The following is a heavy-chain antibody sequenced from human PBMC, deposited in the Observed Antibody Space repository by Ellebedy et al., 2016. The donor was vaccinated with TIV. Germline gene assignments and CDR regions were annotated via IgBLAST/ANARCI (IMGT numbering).Heavy chain of an antibody. D-gene: IGHD3-9*01. J-gene: IGHJ4*02. V-gene: IGHV1-2*02. Sequence: ASVKVSXXASGYTFTGYYMHWVRQAPGQGLEWMGWINPNSGGTNYAQKFQGRVTMTRDTSISTAYMELSRLRSDDTAVYYCARGIDILTGDDYWGQGTLVTVSS. CDR2: INPNSGGT. CDR3: ARGIDILTGDDY. CDR1: GYTFTGYY.